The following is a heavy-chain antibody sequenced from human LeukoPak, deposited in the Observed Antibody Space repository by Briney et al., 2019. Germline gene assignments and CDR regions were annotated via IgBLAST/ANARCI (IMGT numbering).Heavy chain of an antibody. D-gene: IGHD1-1*01. V-gene: IGHV3-21*01. CDR2: ISSSSSYI. CDR3: ARDNVKTAFDP. CDR1: GFTFSSYS. J-gene: IGHJ5*02. Sequence: PGGSLRLSCAASGFTFSSYSMNWVRQAPGKGLEWVSSISSSSSYIYYADSVKGRFTISRDNGKNSLYLQMNSLRAEDTAVYYCARDNVKTAFDPWGQGTLVTVSS.